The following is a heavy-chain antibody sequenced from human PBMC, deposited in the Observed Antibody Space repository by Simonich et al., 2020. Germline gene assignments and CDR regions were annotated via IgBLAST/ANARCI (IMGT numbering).Heavy chain of an antibody. V-gene: IGHV1-24*01. D-gene: IGHD5-12*01. CDR2: FDPEDGET. Sequence: VHGGAEVKKPGASVKVSCKVSGYTLTELSMHWVRQAPGKGLEWMGGFDPEDGETIYAQKFQGRVTMTEDTSTDTAYMELSSLRSEDTPVYYCATGNLPTTQGGVFDYWGQGTLVTVSS. CDR1: GYTLTELS. CDR3: ATGNLPTTQGGVFDY. J-gene: IGHJ4*02.